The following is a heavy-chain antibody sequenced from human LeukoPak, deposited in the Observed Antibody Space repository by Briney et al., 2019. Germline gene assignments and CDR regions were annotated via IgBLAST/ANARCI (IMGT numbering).Heavy chain of an antibody. V-gene: IGHV3-23*01. CDR1: GFTFTNYE. CDR2: ISGSGDSV. CDR3: TSFYETN. J-gene: IGHJ4*02. D-gene: IGHD2/OR15-2a*01. Sequence: GGSLRLSCAASGFTFTNYEMSWVRQAPGKGLEWLSSISGSGDSVFYADSVKGRFTISRDNSLNTLHLQMNSLRAEDTAVYYCTSFYETNWGQGTLVTVSS.